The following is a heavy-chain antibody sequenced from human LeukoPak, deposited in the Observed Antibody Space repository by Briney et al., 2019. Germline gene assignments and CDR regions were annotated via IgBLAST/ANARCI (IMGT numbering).Heavy chain of an antibody. CDR1: GGSFSGYY. Sequence: SETLSLTCVVYGGSFSGYYWSWIRQPPGKGLEWIGEINHSGSTNYNPSLKSRVTISVDTSKNQFSLKLSSVTAADTAVYYCARAISTRFIVVVPASDAFDIWGQGTMVTVSS. CDR3: ARAISTRFIVVVPASDAFDI. V-gene: IGHV4-34*01. D-gene: IGHD2-2*01. J-gene: IGHJ3*02. CDR2: INHSGST.